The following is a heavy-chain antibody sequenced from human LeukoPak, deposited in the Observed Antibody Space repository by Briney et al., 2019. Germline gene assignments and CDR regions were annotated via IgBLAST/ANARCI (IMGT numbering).Heavy chain of an antibody. CDR2: ISAYNGNT. V-gene: IGHV1-18*01. CDR3: ARDLRYDFWSGYRGPFDY. Sequence: GASVKVSCKASGYTFTSYGISWVRQAPGQGLEWMGWISAYNGNTNYAQKLQGRVTMTTDTSTSTAYMELRSLRSDDTAVYYCARDLRYDFWSGYRGPFDYWGQGTLVTVSS. CDR1: GYTFTSYG. D-gene: IGHD3-3*01. J-gene: IGHJ4*02.